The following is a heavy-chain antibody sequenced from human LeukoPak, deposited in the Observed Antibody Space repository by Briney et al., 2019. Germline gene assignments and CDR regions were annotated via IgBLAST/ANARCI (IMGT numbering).Heavy chain of an antibody. Sequence: PGGSLRLSCAASGFTFVTYAMNWVGRAPGKGLDWVSPISSSSSYIYYADSVKGRFTISRDNAKNSLYLQMNSLRAEDTAVYYCARGDCSGGSCYQAWGQGTLVTVSS. CDR1: GFTFVTYA. CDR3: ARGDCSGGSCYQA. V-gene: IGHV3-21*01. J-gene: IGHJ4*02. D-gene: IGHD2-15*01. CDR2: ISSSSSYI.